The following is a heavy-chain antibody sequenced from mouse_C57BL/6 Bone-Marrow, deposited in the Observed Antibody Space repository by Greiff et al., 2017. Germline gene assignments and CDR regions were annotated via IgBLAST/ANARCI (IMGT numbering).Heavy chain of an antibody. V-gene: IGHV1-81*01. CDR2: IYPRSGNT. CDR1: GYTFTSYG. J-gene: IGHJ2*01. CDR3: ARRIVYYYGSSYFDY. D-gene: IGHD1-1*01. Sequence: QVQLKQSGAELARPGASVKLSCKASGYTFTSYGISWVKQRTGQGLEWIGEIYPRSGNTYYNEKFKGKATLTADKSSSTAYMELRSLTSEDSAVYFCARRIVYYYGSSYFDYWGQGTTLTVSS.